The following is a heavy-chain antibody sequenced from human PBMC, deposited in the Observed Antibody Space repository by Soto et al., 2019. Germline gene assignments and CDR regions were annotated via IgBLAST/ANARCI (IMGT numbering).Heavy chain of an antibody. D-gene: IGHD3-22*01. Sequence: SVKVSCKAPGGAFSSYAISWVRQAPEQGLEWMGGIIPIFGTANYAQKFQGRVTITADESTSTAYMELSSLRSEDTAVYYCAREARYPRRYYDSSGPTYYYGMDVWGQGTTVTVSS. J-gene: IGHJ6*02. CDR2: IIPIFGTA. V-gene: IGHV1-69*13. CDR3: AREARYPRRYYDSSGPTYYYGMDV. CDR1: GGAFSSYA.